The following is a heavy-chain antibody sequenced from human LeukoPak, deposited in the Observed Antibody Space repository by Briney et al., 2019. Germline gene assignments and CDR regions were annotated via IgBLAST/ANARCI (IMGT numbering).Heavy chain of an antibody. CDR1: GGSISSYY. CDR2: IYYSGST. D-gene: IGHD3-10*01. Sequence: SETLSLTCTVSGGSISSYYWSWIRQPPGKGLEWIGYIYYSGSTNYNPSLKSRVTISVDTSKNQFSLKLSSVTAADTAVYYCASTLLGHYYGSGNGPGAFDIWGQGTMVTVSS. CDR3: ASTLLGHYYGSGNGPGAFDI. J-gene: IGHJ3*02. V-gene: IGHV4-59*01.